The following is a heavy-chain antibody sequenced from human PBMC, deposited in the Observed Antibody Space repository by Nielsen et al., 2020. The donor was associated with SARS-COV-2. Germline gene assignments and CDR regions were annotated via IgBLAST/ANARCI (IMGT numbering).Heavy chain of an antibody. CDR3: AREMRVGMAINGGFDI. Sequence: GESLKISCAASGFTFSSYGMHWVRQAPGKGLEWVAVIWYDGSNKYYADSVKGRFTISRDNSKNTLYLQMNSLRAEDTAVYYCAREMRVGMAINGGFDIWGQGTMVTVSS. CDR2: IWYDGSNK. D-gene: IGHD5-24*01. CDR1: GFTFSSYG. J-gene: IGHJ3*02. V-gene: IGHV3-33*01.